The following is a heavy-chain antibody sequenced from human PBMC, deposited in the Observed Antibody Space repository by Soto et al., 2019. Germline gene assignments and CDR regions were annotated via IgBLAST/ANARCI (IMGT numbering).Heavy chain of an antibody. CDR1: GLTFNTHT. V-gene: IGHV3-23*01. J-gene: IGHJ4*02. D-gene: IGHD2-8*02. CDR2: ISGSVVST. Sequence: GGSLRLSCAASGLTFNTHTMGWVRQAPGKGLEWVAAISGSVVSTYYADSVKGRFSISRDNSHNMVFLQLNSLTVEDTAVYYCSKDLSSCSGGVCYSLYFDSWGQGALVTVSS. CDR3: SKDLSSCSGGVCYSLYFDS.